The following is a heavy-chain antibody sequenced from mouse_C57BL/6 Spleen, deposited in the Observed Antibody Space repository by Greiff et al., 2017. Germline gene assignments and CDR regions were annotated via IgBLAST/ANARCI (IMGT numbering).Heavy chain of an antibody. V-gene: IGHV1-52*01. CDR3: AREGRLPNFDY. D-gene: IGHD2-4*01. Sequence: QVQLKQPGAELVRPGSSVKLSCKASGYTFTSYWMHWVKQRPIQGLEWIGNIDPSDSETHYNQKFKDKATLTVDKSSSTAYMQLSSLTSEDSAVYYCAREGRLPNFDYWGQGTTLTVSS. CDR2: IDPSDSET. J-gene: IGHJ2*01. CDR1: GYTFTSYW.